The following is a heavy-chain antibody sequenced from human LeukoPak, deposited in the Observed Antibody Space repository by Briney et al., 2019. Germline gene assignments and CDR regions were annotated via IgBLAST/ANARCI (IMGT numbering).Heavy chain of an antibody. CDR2: ITRSGTYI. Sequence: GGSLRLSCAASGFTFSNYNMNWVRQAPGKAMEWVSSITRSGTYIFYADSVKGRFTISRDNAKNSLYLQMNSLRAEDTAVYYCAKDDFYWGQGTLVTVSS. V-gene: IGHV3-21*01. CDR1: GFTFSNYN. J-gene: IGHJ4*02. D-gene: IGHD3/OR15-3a*01. CDR3: AKDDFY.